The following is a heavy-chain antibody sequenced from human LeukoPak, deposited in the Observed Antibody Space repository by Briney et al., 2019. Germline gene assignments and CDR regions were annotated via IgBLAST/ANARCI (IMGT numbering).Heavy chain of an antibody. Sequence: GGSLRLSCPASGFTFSSYSMNWVRQAPGKGLEWVSSISSSSSYIYYADSVKGRFTISRDNAKNSLYLQMNSLRAEDTAVYYCARVSGSTRTRIFDYWGQGTLVTVSS. CDR3: ARVSGSTRTRIFDY. V-gene: IGHV3-21*01. CDR1: GFTFSSYS. D-gene: IGHD1-26*01. J-gene: IGHJ4*02. CDR2: ISSSSSYI.